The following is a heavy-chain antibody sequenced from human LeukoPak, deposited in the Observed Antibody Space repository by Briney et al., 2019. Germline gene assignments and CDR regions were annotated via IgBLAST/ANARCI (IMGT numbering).Heavy chain of an antibody. Sequence: SQTLSLTCTVSGGAISSGGYYWSWIRQPPGKGLDWIGYIYHSGSTYYNPSLKSRVTISVDRSKNQFSLKLSSVTAADTAVYYCARNRDGYNSFDYWGQGTLVTVSS. CDR1: GGAISSGGYY. J-gene: IGHJ4*02. D-gene: IGHD5-24*01. V-gene: IGHV4-30-2*01. CDR3: ARNRDGYNSFDY. CDR2: IYHSGST.